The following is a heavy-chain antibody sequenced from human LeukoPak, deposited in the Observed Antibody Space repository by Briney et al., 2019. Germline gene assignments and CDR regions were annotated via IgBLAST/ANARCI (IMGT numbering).Heavy chain of an antibody. CDR1: GDSISYYY. CDR3: ARRVEMSSASATSDTWLDP. D-gene: IGHD3-10*01. J-gene: IGHJ5*02. CDR2: VHFSGET. V-gene: IGHV4-59*01. Sequence: SETLSLTCTVSGDSISYYYWNWIRQSPGKGLEWIGHVHFSGETNYNPSLKSRVAISLDSAKNQFSLRLISVTAADTAVYYCARRVEMSSASATSDTWLDPWGQGTLVSVSP.